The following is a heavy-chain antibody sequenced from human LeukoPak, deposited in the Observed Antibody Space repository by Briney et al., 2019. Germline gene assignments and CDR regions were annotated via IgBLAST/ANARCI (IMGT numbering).Heavy chain of an antibody. CDR2: IYYSGST. D-gene: IGHD4-11*01. J-gene: IGHJ6*03. V-gene: IGHV4-59*08. Sequence: PSETLSLTCTVSGGSISSYYWSWIRQPPGKGLEWSGYIYYSGSTNYNPSLKSRVTISVDTSKNQFSLKLSSVTAADTAVYYCARSTTYYYSYYMDVWGKETTVTASS. CDR3: ARSTTYYYSYYMDV. CDR1: GGSISSYY.